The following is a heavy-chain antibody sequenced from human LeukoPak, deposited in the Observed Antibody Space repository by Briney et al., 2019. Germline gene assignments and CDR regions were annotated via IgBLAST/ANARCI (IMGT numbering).Heavy chain of an antibody. CDR3: VRVNGMDV. V-gene: IGHV3-7*01. CDR1: GFPFSTYW. J-gene: IGHJ6*02. CDR2: IKQDGSEK. Sequence: GGSLTLSCAASGFPFSTYWMTWVRQAPGKGREWVANIKQDGSEKFYVDSVKGRFTVSRDNAKNSLYLQMNSLRAEDTAVYYCVRVNGMDVWGQGTTVTVSS.